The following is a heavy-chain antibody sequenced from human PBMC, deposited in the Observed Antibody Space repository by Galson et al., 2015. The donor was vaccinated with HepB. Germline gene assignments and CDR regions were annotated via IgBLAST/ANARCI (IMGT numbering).Heavy chain of an antibody. CDR2: ISGSGGGT. D-gene: IGHD3-16*01. CDR1: GFTYSSYA. J-gene: IGHJ4*02. Sequence: SLRLSCAASGFTYSSYAMSWVRQAPGKGLEWVSTISGSGGGTYYADSVKGRFTISRDNSKNTLYLQMNSLRAEDTAVYYCAKVGPPSLNPYYFDYWGQGTLVTVSS. CDR3: AKVGPPSLNPYYFDY. V-gene: IGHV3-23*01.